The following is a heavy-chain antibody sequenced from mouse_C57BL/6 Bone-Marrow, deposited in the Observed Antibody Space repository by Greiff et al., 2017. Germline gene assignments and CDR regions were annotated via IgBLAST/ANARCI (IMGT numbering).Heavy chain of an antibody. Sequence: EVQGVESGGGLVKPGGSLKLSCAASGFTFSSYAMSWVRQTPDKRLELVATISDGGSYTYYPDNVKGRFTLSSATAKHNLYLQMIHLKSADTSMYYCAIEASYYSYYYAMDDWGKGTSVTGSS. D-gene: IGHD2-12*01. V-gene: IGHV5-4*01. CDR3: AIEASYYSYYYAMDD. CDR2: ISDGGSYT. J-gene: IGHJ4*01. CDR1: GFTFSSYA.